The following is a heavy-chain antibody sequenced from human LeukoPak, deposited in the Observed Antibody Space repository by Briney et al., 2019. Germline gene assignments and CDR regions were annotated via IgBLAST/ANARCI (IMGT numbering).Heavy chain of an antibody. CDR2: ISQDGSLN. J-gene: IGHJ3*01. CDR3: ASWAWGYNGKTAFDF. CDR1: GFILRNYG. V-gene: IGHV3-30*02. Sequence: GGSLRLSCAASGFILRNYGMEWVRQAPGKGLEWVAFISQDGSLNYYADSVKGRFTTSRDNSKNTLYLQMNSLRPEDTAVYYCASWAWGYNGKTAFDFWGQGTVVTVSS. D-gene: IGHD1-26*01.